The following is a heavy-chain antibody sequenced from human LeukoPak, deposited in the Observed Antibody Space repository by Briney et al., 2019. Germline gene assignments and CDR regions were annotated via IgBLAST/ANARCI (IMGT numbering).Heavy chain of an antibody. V-gene: IGHV3-33*01. CDR2: IWYDGSNK. D-gene: IGHD3-10*01. Sequence: GGSLRLSCAASGFTFSSYGMHWVRQAPGKGLEWVAVIWYDGSNKYYADSVKGRFTISRDNSKNTLYLQMNSLRAEDTAVYYCTRAYGSGRNWFDPWGQGTLVTVSS. CDR1: GFTFSSYG. J-gene: IGHJ5*02. CDR3: TRAYGSGRNWFDP.